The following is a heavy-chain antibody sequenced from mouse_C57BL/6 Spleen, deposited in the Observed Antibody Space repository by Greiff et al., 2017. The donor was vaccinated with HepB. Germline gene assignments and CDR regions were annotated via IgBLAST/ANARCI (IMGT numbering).Heavy chain of an antibody. J-gene: IGHJ2*01. CDR1: GYAFSSYW. Sequence: VQLQQSGAELVKPGASVKISCKASGYAFSSYWMNWVKQRPGKGLEWIGQIYPGDGDTNYNGKFKGKATLTADKSSSTAYMQLSRLTSEDSAVYFCARSLITTVVAHYFDYWGQGTTLTVSS. D-gene: IGHD1-1*01. V-gene: IGHV1-80*01. CDR3: ARSLITTVVAHYFDY. CDR2: IYPGDGDT.